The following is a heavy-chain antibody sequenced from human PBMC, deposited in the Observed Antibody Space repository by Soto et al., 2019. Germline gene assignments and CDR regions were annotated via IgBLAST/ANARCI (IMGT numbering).Heavy chain of an antibody. D-gene: IGHD3-22*01. CDR3: ARVYYDNSGYEAPIRTYYYYGMDV. CDR1: GGTFRSYA. CDR2: IIPIFGTA. J-gene: IGHJ6*02. Sequence: ASVKVSCKASGGTFRSYAISWVRQAPGQGLEWMGGIIPIFGTANYAQKFQGRVTITADKSTSTAYMELSSLRSEDTAVYYCARVYYDNSGYEAPIRTYYYYGMDVWGQGTTVTVSS. V-gene: IGHV1-69*06.